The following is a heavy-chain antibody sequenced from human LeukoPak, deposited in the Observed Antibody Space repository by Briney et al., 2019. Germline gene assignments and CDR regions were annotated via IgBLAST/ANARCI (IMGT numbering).Heavy chain of an antibody. J-gene: IGHJ4*02. CDR3: ARYTTSYGSGSYHFDC. CDR1: GGSISSYY. CDR2: IYYSGST. D-gene: IGHD3-10*01. V-gene: IGHV4-59*01. Sequence: SETLSLTCTVSGGSISSYYWSWIRQSPGKGLEWIGYIYYSGSTNYNPSLKSRVTISVDTSKNQFSLKLSSVTAADTAVYYCARYTTSYGSGSYHFDCWGQGTLVTVSS.